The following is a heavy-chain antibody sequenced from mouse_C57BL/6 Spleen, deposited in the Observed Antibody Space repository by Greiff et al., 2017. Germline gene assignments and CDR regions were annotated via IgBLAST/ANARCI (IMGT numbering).Heavy chain of an antibody. CDR3: AREEPDYYAMDY. CDR1: GFSLTSYG. CDR2: IWSGGST. V-gene: IGHV2-2*01. Sequence: VMLVESGPGLVQPSQSLSITCTVSGFSLTSYGVHWVRQSPGKGLEWLGVIWSGGSTDYNAAFISRLSISKDNSKSQVFFKMNSLQADDTAIYYCAREEPDYYAMDYWGQGTSVTVSS. J-gene: IGHJ4*01.